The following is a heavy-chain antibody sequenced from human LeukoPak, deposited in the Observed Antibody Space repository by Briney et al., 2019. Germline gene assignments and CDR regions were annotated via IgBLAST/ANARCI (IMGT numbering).Heavy chain of an antibody. Sequence: PLETLSLTCTVSGGSISRHYWSWIRQPPGKGMEWIGYIYYSGSTNYNPSLKSRVTISVDTSKNQFSLKLSSVTAADTAVYFCARDRSADGYNDSDYWGQGTLLTVSS. CDR3: ARDRSADGYNDSDY. CDR1: GGSISRHY. D-gene: IGHD5-24*01. V-gene: IGHV4-59*11. CDR2: IYYSGST. J-gene: IGHJ4*02.